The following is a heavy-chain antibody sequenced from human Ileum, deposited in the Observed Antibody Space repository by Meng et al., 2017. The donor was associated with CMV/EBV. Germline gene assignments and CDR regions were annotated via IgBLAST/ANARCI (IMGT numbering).Heavy chain of an antibody. CDR1: GFSISNTY. V-gene: IGHV3-66*01. J-gene: IGHJ4*02. CDR3: ARDPGYGASVTYDY. Sequence: GQVVTAGECLVSPGRSLTMSCAASGFSISNTYMSCVRQAPGKGLEWVPVIHSGGDTYYADSMKGRFTISRDNSKNMVYLQMNSLRVEDTAVYHCARDPGYGASVTYDYWGQGTLVTVSS. CDR2: IHSGGDT. D-gene: IGHD4-17*01.